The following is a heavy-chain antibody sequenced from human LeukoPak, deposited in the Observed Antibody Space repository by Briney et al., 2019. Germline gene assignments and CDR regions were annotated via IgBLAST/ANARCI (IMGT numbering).Heavy chain of an antibody. V-gene: IGHV3-11*04. CDR3: ARDLVVVTGISDY. CDR2: ISSSGRTI. D-gene: IGHD2-21*02. CDR1: GGSISSSSYY. Sequence: LSLTCTVSGGSISSSSYYWGWIRQPPGKGLEWVSYISSSGRTIYYADSVKGRFTISRDNAKNSLYLQMNSLRAEDTAVYYCARDLVVVTGISDYWGQGTLVTVSS. J-gene: IGHJ4*02.